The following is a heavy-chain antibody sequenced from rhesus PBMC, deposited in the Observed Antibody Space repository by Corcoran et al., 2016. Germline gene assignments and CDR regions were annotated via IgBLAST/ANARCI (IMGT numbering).Heavy chain of an antibody. CDR2: ISGSSGST. D-gene: IGHD6-25*01. CDR3: ARLRSGSSPDY. Sequence: QVQLQESGPGLVKPSETLSLTCAVSGYSISSGYYWGWIRQPPGKGLEYIGYISGSSGSTYYNPSLKSRVPITKDTYKNQFSLKLSAVTAADTAVYYCARLRSGSSPDYRGQGVLVTVSS. J-gene: IGHJ4*01. CDR1: GYSISSGYY. V-gene: IGHV4-99*01.